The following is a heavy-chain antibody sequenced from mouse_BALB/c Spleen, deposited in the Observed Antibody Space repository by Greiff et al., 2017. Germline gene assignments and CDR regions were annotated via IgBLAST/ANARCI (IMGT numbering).Heavy chain of an antibody. D-gene: IGHD2-1*01. CDR2: IDPSDSYT. CDR3: ARSTTVFIPFDV. Sequence: QVQLQQPGAELVKPGASVKLSCKASGYTFTSYWMHWVKQRPGQGLEWIGEIDPSDSYTNYNQKFKGKATLTVDKSSSTAYMQISSLTSEDSAVYYCARSTTVFIPFDVRGAGTTVTVSS. J-gene: IGHJ1*01. V-gene: IGHV1-69*02. CDR1: GYTFTSYW.